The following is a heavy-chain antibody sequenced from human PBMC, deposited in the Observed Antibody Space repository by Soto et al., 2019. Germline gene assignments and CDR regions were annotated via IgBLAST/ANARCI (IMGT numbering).Heavy chain of an antibody. CDR1: GFTFSGAA. Sequence: PGGSLRLSCAASGFTFSGAAMHWVRQDSGKGLEWVGRIRRNANSYATAYAASVKGRCTISRDDSKNTAYLQLNSLKNEDTAVYYCTRLANPRHGQQLALGLAQTYYYYYGMDVWGQGTTVTVSS. J-gene: IGHJ6*02. CDR3: TRLANPRHGQQLALGLAQTYYYYYGMDV. CDR2: IRRNANSYAT. D-gene: IGHD6-13*01. V-gene: IGHV3-73*01.